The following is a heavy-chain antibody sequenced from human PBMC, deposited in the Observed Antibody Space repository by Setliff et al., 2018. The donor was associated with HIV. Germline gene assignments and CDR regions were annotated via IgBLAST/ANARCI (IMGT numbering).Heavy chain of an antibody. D-gene: IGHD6-25*01. CDR3: ARFSYGSVWPETDY. V-gene: IGHV1-8*01. J-gene: IGHJ4*02. Sequence: ASVKVSCKTSGYTFTSYEINWVRQATGQGLEWMGWISAYNGNTNYAQKLQGRVTMTRNTSISTAYMELSSLRSEDTAVYYCARFSYGSVWPETDYWGQGTLVTVSS. CDR2: ISAYNGNT. CDR1: GYTFTSYE.